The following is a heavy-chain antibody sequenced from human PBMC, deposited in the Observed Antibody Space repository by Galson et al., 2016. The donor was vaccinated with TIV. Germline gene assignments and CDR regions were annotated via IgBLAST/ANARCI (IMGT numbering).Heavy chain of an antibody. CDR1: GYKLSDYW. J-gene: IGHJ4*02. CDR3: ARHRGNPRIEMCVGT. V-gene: IGHV5-51*01. D-gene: IGHD1-14*01. CDR2: IFPGDSQT. Sequence: QSGAEVKKPGDSLKITCQASGYKLSDYWIGWVRQMPGKGLEWMAIIFPGDSQTRYSPSFEGQVTISADKSISAAYLHLNSLRASDTAIYYCARHRGNPRIEMCVGTWGQGTQVTVSS.